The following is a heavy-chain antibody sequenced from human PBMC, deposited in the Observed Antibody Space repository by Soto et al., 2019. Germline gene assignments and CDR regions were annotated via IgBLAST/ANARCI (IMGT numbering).Heavy chain of an antibody. D-gene: IGHD2-15*01. V-gene: IGHV3-23*01. J-gene: IGHJ3*02. Sequence: RRLSCAASGFTFSTYAMIWVRQAPGKGLEWVSAISNSGGNIYYADSVQGRFTISRDNSLNTLFLQMHSLRIEDTAVYYCAHPRGFGVFDAYDIWGQGTMVTVSS. CDR1: GFTFSTYA. CDR3: AHPRGFGVFDAYDI. CDR2: ISNSGGNI.